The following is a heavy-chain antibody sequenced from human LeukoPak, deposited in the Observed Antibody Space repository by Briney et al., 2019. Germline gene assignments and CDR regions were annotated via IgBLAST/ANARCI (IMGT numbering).Heavy chain of an antibody. CDR3: ATDPGAAAGDY. D-gene: IGHD6-13*01. J-gene: IGHJ4*02. Sequence: ASVKVSCKASGYTFTSYDINWVRRATGQGLEWMGWMNPNSGNTGYAQKFQGRVTMTEDTSTDTAYMELSSLRSEDTAVYYCATDPGAAAGDYWGQGTLVTVSS. CDR1: GYTFTSYD. V-gene: IGHV1-8*01. CDR2: MNPNSGNT.